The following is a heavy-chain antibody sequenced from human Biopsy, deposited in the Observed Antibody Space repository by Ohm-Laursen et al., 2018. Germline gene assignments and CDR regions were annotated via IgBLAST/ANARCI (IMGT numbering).Heavy chain of an antibody. CDR1: GKTFSDYQ. J-gene: IGHJ4*02. V-gene: IGHV4-34*08. Sequence: SETLSLTCAVFGKTFSDYQWSWIRQPPGKGLEWFGQINQAGTTNYNPSLKSRVSTSADASKYEFPLRLTSVTAADTAVYLCGNEVRGRDYWGLGAQVTVSS. CDR3: GNEVRGRDY. D-gene: IGHD2-15*01. CDR2: INQAGTT.